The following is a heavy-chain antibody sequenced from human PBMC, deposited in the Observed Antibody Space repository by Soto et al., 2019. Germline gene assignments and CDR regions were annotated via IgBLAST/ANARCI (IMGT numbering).Heavy chain of an antibody. D-gene: IGHD3-3*01. CDR3: ARHFWDYDFWSGYSPGWFDP. CDR1: GYSFTSYW. V-gene: IGHV5-10-1*01. J-gene: IGHJ5*02. Sequence: GESLKISCKGSGYSFTSYWISWARQMPGKGLEWMGRIDPSDSYTNYSPSFQGHVTISADKSISTAYLQWSSLKASDTAMYYCARHFWDYDFWSGYSPGWFDPWGQGTLVTVSS. CDR2: IDPSDSYT.